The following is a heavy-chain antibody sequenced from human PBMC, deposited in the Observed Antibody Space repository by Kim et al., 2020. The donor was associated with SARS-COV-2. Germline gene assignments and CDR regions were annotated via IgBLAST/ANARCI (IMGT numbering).Heavy chain of an antibody. V-gene: IGHV3-9*01. Sequence: GYADSVKGRFTISRDNAKNSLYLQMNSLRAEDTALYYCAKEGAAVATFDYWGQGTLVTVSS. J-gene: IGHJ4*02. CDR3: AKEGAAVATFDY. D-gene: IGHD6-13*01.